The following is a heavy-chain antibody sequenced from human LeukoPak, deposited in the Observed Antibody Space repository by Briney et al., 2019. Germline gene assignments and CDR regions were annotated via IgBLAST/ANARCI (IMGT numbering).Heavy chain of an antibody. CDR3: ARYNDAFDI. V-gene: IGHV4-30-4*01. CDR2: IYYSGST. D-gene: IGHD1-1*01. J-gene: IGHJ3*02. Sequence: PSETLSLTCTVSGGSISSGDYYWSWIRQPPGKGLEWIGYIYYSGSTYYNPSLKSRVTITVDTSKNQFSLKLNSVTAADTAVYYCARYNDAFDIWGQGTMVTVSS. CDR1: GGSISSGDYY.